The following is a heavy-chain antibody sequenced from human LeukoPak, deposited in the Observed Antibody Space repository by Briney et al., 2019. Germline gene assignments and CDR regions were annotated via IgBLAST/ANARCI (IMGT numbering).Heavy chain of an antibody. CDR1: GGSISSGGYY. J-gene: IGHJ4*02. CDR2: IYYSGST. CDR3: ARVGGKANFDY. D-gene: IGHD3-16*01. Sequence: SETLSLTCTVSGGSISSGGYYWSWIRQHPGKGLEWIGYIYYSGSTYYNPSLKSRVTISVDTSKNQFSLKLSSVTAADTAVCYCARVGGKANFDYWGQGTLVTVSS. V-gene: IGHV4-31*03.